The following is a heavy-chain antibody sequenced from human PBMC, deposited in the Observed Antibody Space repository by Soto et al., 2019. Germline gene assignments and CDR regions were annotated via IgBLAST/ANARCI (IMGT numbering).Heavy chain of an antibody. J-gene: IGHJ4*02. CDR3: AKDHGDGFNLQRAYLDS. CDR2: ISYDGGDT. V-gene: IGHV3-30*18. D-gene: IGHD3-16*01. Sequence: GGSLRLSCAASGFTSRFPFSGYGMHWVRQAPGKGLQWVAVISYDGGDTNYADSVKGRFTISRDNSKNKVYLQINTLRSEDTAVYYCAKDHGDGFNLQRAYLDSWGQGTLVTVSS. CDR1: GFTSRFPFSGYG.